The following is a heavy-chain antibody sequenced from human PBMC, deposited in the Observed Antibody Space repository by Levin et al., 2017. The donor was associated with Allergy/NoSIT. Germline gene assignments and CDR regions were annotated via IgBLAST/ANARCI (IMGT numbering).Heavy chain of an antibody. V-gene: IGHV1-69*13. Sequence: SVKVSCKASGGTFSSYAISWVRQAPGQGLEWMGGIIPIFGTANYAQKFQGRVTITADESTSTAYMELSSLRSEDTAVYYCASVYCSGGSCYLGSTEYYFDYWGQGTLVTVSS. CDR3: ASVYCSGGSCYLGSTEYYFDY. D-gene: IGHD2-15*01. CDR2: IIPIFGTA. CDR1: GGTFSSYA. J-gene: IGHJ4*02.